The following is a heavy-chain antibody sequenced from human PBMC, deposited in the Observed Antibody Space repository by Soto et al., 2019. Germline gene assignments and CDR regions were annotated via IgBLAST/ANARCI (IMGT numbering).Heavy chain of an antibody. CDR3: ARSHYGSGSYRYYYYGMDV. J-gene: IGHJ6*02. D-gene: IGHD3-10*01. Sequence: PGESLKISCKGSGYSFTSYWIGWVRQMPGKGLEWMGIIYPGDSDTRYSPSFQGQVTISADKSISTAYLQWSSLKASDTAMYYCARSHYGSGSYRYYYYGMDVWGQGTTVTVS. V-gene: IGHV5-51*01. CDR2: IYPGDSDT. CDR1: GYSFTSYW.